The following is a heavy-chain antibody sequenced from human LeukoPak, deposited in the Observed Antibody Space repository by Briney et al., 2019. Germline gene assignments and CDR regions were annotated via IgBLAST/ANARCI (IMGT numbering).Heavy chain of an antibody. J-gene: IGHJ4*02. CDR3: ARGRTTQSYASSGFYPRDY. CDR1: GYSFNSLG. V-gene: IGHV1-46*02. CDR2: INPSGGST. Sequence: GASVKVSCKASGYSFNSLGMNWVRQAPGQGLQWLGMINPSGGSTVYAQMLQGRLTMTTDMSTRTVYMELNSLTSEDTAVYYCARGRTTQSYASSGFYPRDYWGQGTLVTVSS. D-gene: IGHD3-22*01.